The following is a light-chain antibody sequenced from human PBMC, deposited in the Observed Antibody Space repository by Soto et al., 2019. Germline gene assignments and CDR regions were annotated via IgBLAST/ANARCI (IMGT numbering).Light chain of an antibody. CDR3: MQDTYCTWT. CDR1: QSLIHSDGDTY. CDR2: KVS. V-gene: IGKV2-30*02. Sequence: DVVMTQSPLSLPVTLGQPASISCRSSQSLIHSDGDTYLSWFQQRPGQSPRRLIDKVSDRDSGVPDRFSGSGSGTDFTLKIRRVEAEDGVVYYCMQDTYCTWTFGQGTEVDIK. J-gene: IGKJ1*01.